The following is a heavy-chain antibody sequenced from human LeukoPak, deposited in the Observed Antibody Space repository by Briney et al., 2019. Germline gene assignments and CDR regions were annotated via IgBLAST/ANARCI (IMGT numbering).Heavy chain of an antibody. J-gene: IGHJ4*02. V-gene: IGHV3-30*19. CDR1: GFSFSSYG. D-gene: IGHD3-22*01. CDR2: ISYDGSNK. CDR3: ARSYDSSGYYALRFDY. Sequence: GGSLRLSCVASGFSFSSYGMHWVRQAPGKGLEWVAVISYDGSNKYYADSVKGRFTISRDNSKNTLYLQMNSLRAEDTAVYYCARSYDSSGYYALRFDYWGQGTLVTVSS.